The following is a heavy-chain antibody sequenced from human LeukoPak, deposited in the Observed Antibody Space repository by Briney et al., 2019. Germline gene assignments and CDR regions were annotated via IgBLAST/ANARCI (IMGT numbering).Heavy chain of an antibody. CDR1: GFTFSDYY. CDR3: ARDRYGSSWYGGWFDP. V-gene: IGHV3-11*04. CDR2: ISSSGSTI. D-gene: IGHD6-13*01. J-gene: IGHJ5*02. Sequence: GGSLRLSCAASGFTFSDYYMSWIRQAPGKGLEWVSYISSSGSTIYYADSVKGRFTTSRDNAKNSLYLQMNSLRAEDTAVYYCARDRYGSSWYGGWFDPWGQGTLVTVSS.